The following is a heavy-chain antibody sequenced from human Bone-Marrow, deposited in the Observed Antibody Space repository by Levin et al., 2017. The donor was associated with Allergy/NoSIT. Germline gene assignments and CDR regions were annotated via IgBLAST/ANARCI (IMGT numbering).Heavy chain of an antibody. CDR1: GFTFDDYA. J-gene: IGHJ5*02. V-gene: IGHV3-9*01. CDR2: ISWNSGSI. Sequence: QPGGSLRLSCAASGFTFDDYAMHWVRQAPGKGLEWVSGISWNSGSIGYADSVKGRFTISRDNAKNSLYLQMNSLRAEDTALYYCAKDGFDPWGQGTLVTVSS. CDR3: AKDGFDP.